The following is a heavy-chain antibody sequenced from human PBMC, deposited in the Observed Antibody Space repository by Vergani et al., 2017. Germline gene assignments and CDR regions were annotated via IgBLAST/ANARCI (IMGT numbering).Heavy chain of an antibody. D-gene: IGHD3-3*01. CDR2: IYTSGST. V-gene: IGHV4-61*02. CDR3: ASSRHEWLSPSNWFDP. J-gene: IGHJ5*02. Sequence: QVQLQESGPGLVKPSQTLSLTCTVSGGSISSGSYYWSWIRQPAGKGLEWIGRIYTSGSTNYNPSLKSRVTISVDTSKNQFSLKLSSVTAADTAVYYCASSRHEWLSPSNWFDPWGQGTLVTVSS. CDR1: GGSISSGSYY.